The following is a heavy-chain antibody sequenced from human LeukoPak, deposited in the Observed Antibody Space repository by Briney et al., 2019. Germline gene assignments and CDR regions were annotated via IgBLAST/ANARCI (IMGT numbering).Heavy chain of an antibody. Sequence: SETLSLTCTVSGVSISSYYWSWIRQTPGKGLEWIGYIYYSGSTNYNPSLKSRVTISVDTSKNQFSLKLSSVTAADTAVYYCARDQPGIAVAGPLDYWGQGTLVTVSS. V-gene: IGHV4-59*12. CDR2: IYYSGST. D-gene: IGHD6-19*01. CDR3: ARDQPGIAVAGPLDY. J-gene: IGHJ4*02. CDR1: GVSISSYY.